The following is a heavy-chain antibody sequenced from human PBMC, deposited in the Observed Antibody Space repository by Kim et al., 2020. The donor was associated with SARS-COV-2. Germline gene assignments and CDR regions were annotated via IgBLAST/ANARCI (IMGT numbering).Heavy chain of an antibody. Sequence: GGSLRLSCAASGFKFSDYSMSWVRQAPGKGLEWVSLIRPRGAAASYADSFQGRFTVSRDDSSNTLFLQMSGLKAEDTATYYCAKEYESVAYSHYSIWGQGILVTVSS. D-gene: IGHD2-15*01. V-gene: IGHV3-23*01. CDR2: IRPRGAAA. CDR1: GFKFSDYS. CDR3: AKEYESVAYSHYSI. J-gene: IGHJ4*02.